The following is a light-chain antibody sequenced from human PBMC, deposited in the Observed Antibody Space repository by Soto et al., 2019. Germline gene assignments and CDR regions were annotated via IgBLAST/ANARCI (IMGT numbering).Light chain of an antibody. CDR1: QSVSSY. CDR3: QQRSNWPRGT. J-gene: IGKJ2*02. V-gene: IGKV3-11*01. Sequence: EIVLTQSPATLSLSPGERATLSCRASQSVSSYLAWYQQKPGQAPRLLIYDASNRATGIPARFSGSGSGTDFPLTISSLEPEEFAVYYCQQRSNWPRGTFGQGTKLEIK. CDR2: DAS.